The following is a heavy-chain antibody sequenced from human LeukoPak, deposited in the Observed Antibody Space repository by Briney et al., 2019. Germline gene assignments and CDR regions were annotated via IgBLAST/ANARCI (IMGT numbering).Heavy chain of an antibody. CDR3: AGTIRTVVGY. Sequence: SETLSLTCAVSGYSISSGYYWGWIRQPPGKGPEWIGSIYHSGSTYYNPSLKSRVTISVDTSKNQFSLKLSSVTAADTAVYYCAGTIRTVVGYWGQGTLVTVSS. J-gene: IGHJ4*02. CDR1: GYSISSGYY. V-gene: IGHV4-38-2*01. D-gene: IGHD4-23*01. CDR2: IYHSGST.